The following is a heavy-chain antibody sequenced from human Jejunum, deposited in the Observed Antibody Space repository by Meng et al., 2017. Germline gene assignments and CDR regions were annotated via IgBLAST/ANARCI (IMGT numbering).Heavy chain of an antibody. CDR3: AKDPTGAWNSDF. V-gene: IGHV7-4-1*02. Sequence: QVQLVQSGSDLKKPGASAKAPCKASGYTFTTYAMNWVRQAPGQGLEWMGYINTNTGNPTYAQGFTGRFVFSLDTSVTTAYLQISNLKAEDTAMYYCAKDPTGAWNSDFWGQGTLVTVSS. CDR1: GYTFTTYA. D-gene: IGHD1-7*01. CDR2: INTNTGNP. J-gene: IGHJ4*02.